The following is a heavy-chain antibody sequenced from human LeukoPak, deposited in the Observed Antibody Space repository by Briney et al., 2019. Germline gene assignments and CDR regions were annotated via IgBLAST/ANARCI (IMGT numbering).Heavy chain of an antibody. V-gene: IGHV3-48*01. CDR1: GFTFSTYS. CDR3: AKDWGEYFDYVWGSFTSFNS. Sequence: GGSLRLSCAASGFTFSTYSINWVRQAPGKGLEWVSYISSDSSTIYYADSLKGRFTISRDNAKNSLSLLMNSLRAEDTAVYYCAKDWGEYFDYVWGSFTSFNSWGQGTLVTVSS. CDR2: ISSDSSTI. D-gene: IGHD3-16*01. J-gene: IGHJ4*02.